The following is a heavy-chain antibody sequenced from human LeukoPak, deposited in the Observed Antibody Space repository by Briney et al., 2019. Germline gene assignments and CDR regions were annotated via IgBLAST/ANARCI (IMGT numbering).Heavy chain of an antibody. Sequence: PGGSLRLSCAASGFTFDDYGTSWVRQAPGKGLEWVSGINWNGGSTGYADSVKGRFTISRDNAKNSLYLQMNGLRAEDTAFYYCARAGGGYSYGDFDYWGQGTLVTVSS. V-gene: IGHV3-20*04. CDR3: ARAGGGYSYGDFDY. CDR2: INWNGGST. D-gene: IGHD5-18*01. CDR1: GFTFDDYG. J-gene: IGHJ4*02.